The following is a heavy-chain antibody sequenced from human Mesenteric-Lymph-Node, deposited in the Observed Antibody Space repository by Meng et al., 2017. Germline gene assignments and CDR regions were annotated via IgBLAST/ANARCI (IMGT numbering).Heavy chain of an antibody. Sequence: EALLVQSGGGLVQPGGSLRLSCETSGFSFRSYGMSWVRQAPGKGLEWVAHISGGGAGSEYAESVKGRFAISRDNSKDTLFLQMSRLRAEDTAVYYCSKRGSAVYFDSWGQGDLVTVSS. J-gene: IGHJ4*02. D-gene: IGHD2-15*01. CDR2: ISGGGAGS. CDR1: GFSFRSYG. CDR3: SKRGSAVYFDS. V-gene: IGHV3-23*04.